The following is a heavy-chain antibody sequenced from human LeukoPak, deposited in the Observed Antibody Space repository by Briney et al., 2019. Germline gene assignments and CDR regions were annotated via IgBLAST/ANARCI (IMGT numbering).Heavy chain of an antibody. CDR3: ARGKGYSTGWYFDY. CDR2: IVASGST. Sequence: SETLSLTCTVSGGSISGYYWSWIRQPAGKGLEWIGRIVASGSTNYSPSLKSRVTMSVDTSKSQFSLKLSSVIAADTAVYCCARGKGYSTGWYFDYWGQGTLVTVSS. J-gene: IGHJ4*02. D-gene: IGHD6-19*01. CDR1: GGSISGYY. V-gene: IGHV4-4*07.